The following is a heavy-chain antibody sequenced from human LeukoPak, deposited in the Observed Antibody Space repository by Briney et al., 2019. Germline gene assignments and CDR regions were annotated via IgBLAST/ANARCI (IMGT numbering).Heavy chain of an antibody. CDR2: IYPGDSDT. CDR3: ARRAIHSGVDP. CDR1: GYRFTSYW. Sequence: GESLKISCKGSGYRFTSYWIGWVRQMPGKGLEWMGIIYPGDSDTRYSPSFQGQVTISADKSISTAYLQWSSRKASDTAMYYCARRAIHSGVDPWGQGTLVTVSS. J-gene: IGHJ5*02. V-gene: IGHV5-51*01. D-gene: IGHD5-12*01.